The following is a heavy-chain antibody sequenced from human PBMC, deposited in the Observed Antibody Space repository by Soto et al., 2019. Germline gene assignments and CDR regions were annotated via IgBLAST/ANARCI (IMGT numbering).Heavy chain of an antibody. D-gene: IGHD5-12*01. J-gene: IGHJ6*02. Sequence: EVQLLESGGGLVQPGGSLRLSCAASGFTFNSCAMSWVRQAPGKGLEWVSGISGSGGSTYYADSVKGRFTISRDNSKNTLYLQMNSLRAEDTAVYYCAKDRKWPTTRHYYGLDVWGQGTTVTVSS. CDR2: ISGSGGST. CDR1: GFTFNSCA. CDR3: AKDRKWPTTRHYYGLDV. V-gene: IGHV3-23*01.